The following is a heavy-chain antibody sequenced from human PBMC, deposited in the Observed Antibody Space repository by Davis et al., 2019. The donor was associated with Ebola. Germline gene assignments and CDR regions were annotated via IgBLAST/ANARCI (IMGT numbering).Heavy chain of an antibody. J-gene: IGHJ5*02. CDR3: ARDRDYYDRSAYHPRGWFDL. CDR2: ISSSSSTI. Sequence: GESLKISCAASEFIFSSFAMHWVRQAPGKGLEGVSYISSSSSTIYYADSVKGRFTISRDNAKNSLYLQMNSLSAEDTAVYYCARDRDYYDRSAYHPRGWFDLWGQGTLVIVSS. V-gene: IGHV3-48*01. D-gene: IGHD3-22*01. CDR1: EFIFSSFA.